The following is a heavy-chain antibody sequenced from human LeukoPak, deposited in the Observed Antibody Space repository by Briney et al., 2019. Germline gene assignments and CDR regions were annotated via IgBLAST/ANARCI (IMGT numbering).Heavy chain of an antibody. CDR1: GGSFSSYA. CDR3: ARGGDLVVVVPAAIRDDAFDI. CDR2: IIPIFGTA. V-gene: IGHV1-69*05. J-gene: IGHJ3*02. D-gene: IGHD2-2*02. Sequence: GASVKVPCKASGGSFSSYAISWVRQAPGQGLEWMGGIIPIFGTANYAQKFQGRVTITTDESTSTAYMELSSLRSEDTAVYYCARGGDLVVVVPAAIRDDAFDIWGQGTMVTVSS.